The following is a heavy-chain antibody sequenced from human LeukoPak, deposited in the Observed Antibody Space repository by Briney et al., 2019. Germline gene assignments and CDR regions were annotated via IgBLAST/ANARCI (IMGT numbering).Heavy chain of an antibody. V-gene: IGHV3-23*01. CDR1: GFTFNDYY. Sequence: PGGSLRLSCAASGFTFNDYYMSWIRQAPGKGLEWVSAISGSGGSTYYADSVKGRFTISRDNSKNTLYLQMNSLRAEDTAVYYCATSYDSSGYYFDYWGQGTLVTVSS. CDR2: ISGSGGST. J-gene: IGHJ4*02. D-gene: IGHD3-22*01. CDR3: ATSYDSSGYYFDY.